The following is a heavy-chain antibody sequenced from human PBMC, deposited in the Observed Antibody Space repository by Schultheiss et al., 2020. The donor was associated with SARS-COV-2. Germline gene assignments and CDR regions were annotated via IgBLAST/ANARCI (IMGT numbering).Heavy chain of an antibody. V-gene: IGHV3-69-1*01. CDR2: ISSSSTI. J-gene: IGHJ5*02. CDR3: ARDWGSSWSNWFDP. Sequence: GGSLRLSCAASGFSFGSFAMHWVRQAPGKGLEWVSSISSSSTIYYADSVKGRFTISRDNAKNSLYLQMNSLRAEDTAVYYCARDWGSSWSNWFDPWGQGTLVTVSS. CDR1: GFSFGSFA. D-gene: IGHD6-13*01.